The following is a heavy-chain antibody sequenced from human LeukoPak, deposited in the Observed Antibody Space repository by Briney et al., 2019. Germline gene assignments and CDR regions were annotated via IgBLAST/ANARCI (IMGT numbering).Heavy chain of an antibody. CDR2: FDPEDGET. CDR1: GYTLTELS. D-gene: IGHD3-10*01. CDR3: ATGGRYSRWFAP. J-gene: IGHJ5*02. V-gene: IGHV1-24*01. Sequence: ASVKVSCKVSGYTLTELSMHWVRQAPGKGLEWMGGFDPEDGETIYAQKFQGRVTMTEDTSTDTAYMELSSLRSEDTAVYYCATGGRYSRWFAPWGQGTLVTVSS.